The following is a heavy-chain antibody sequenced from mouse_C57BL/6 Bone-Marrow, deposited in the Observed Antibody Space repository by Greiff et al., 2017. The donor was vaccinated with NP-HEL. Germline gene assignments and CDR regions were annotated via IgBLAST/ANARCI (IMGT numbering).Heavy chain of an antibody. CDR2: IDPSDSYT. V-gene: IGHV1-69*01. Sequence: QVQLQQSGAELVMPGASVKLSCKASGYTFTSYWMHWVKQRPGQGLEWIGEIDPSDSYTNYNQKFKGKSTLTVDKSSSTAYMQLSSLTSEDSAVYYCARSSYYSNYVFAYWGQGTLVTVSA. CDR3: ARSSYYSNYVFAY. D-gene: IGHD2-5*01. CDR1: GYTFTSYW. J-gene: IGHJ3*01.